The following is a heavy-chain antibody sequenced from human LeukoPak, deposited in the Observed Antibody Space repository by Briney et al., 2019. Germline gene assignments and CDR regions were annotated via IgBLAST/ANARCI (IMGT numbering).Heavy chain of an antibody. V-gene: IGHV3-15*01. CDR3: TTNPYDKTGYHI. Sequence: PGGSLRLSCAASGLTFSKAWMTWVRQAPGEGLEWVGRIKSNTDGGTTDYAAPVKGRFTISRDDSKNTLYLQMNSLKPEDTAVYYCTTNPYDKTGYHIWGQGTLVTVSS. J-gene: IGHJ3*02. D-gene: IGHD3-22*01. CDR2: IKSNTDGGTT. CDR1: GLTFSKAW.